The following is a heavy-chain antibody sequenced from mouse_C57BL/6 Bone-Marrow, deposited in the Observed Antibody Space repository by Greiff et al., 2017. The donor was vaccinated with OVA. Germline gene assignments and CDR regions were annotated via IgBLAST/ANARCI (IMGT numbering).Heavy chain of an antibody. CDR2: IDPSDSET. CDR3: ARTDYYGSSLWYFDV. J-gene: IGHJ1*03. CDR1: GYTFTSYW. D-gene: IGHD1-1*01. V-gene: IGHV1-52*01. Sequence: VQLQQPGAELVRPGSSVKLSCKASGYTFTSYWMHWVKQRPIQGLEWIGNIDPSDSETHYNQKFKDKATLTVDKSSSTAYMQLSSLTSEDSAVYYCARTDYYGSSLWYFDVWGTGTTVTVSS.